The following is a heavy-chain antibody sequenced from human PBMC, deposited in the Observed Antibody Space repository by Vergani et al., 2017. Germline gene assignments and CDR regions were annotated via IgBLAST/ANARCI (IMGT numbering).Heavy chain of an antibody. Sequence: QLQLQQSGPGLVKPSETLSLTCSVSGGSMSGYYWSWIRQPPGKELEWIGYMYHRGSTNYNPSLETRVTISGDTSKNQFSLKLNSVTAADTAVYYCGRVADFYGLGSRLLDLWGQGILVTVSS. D-gene: IGHD3-10*01. CDR1: GGSMSGYY. CDR2: MYHRGST. V-gene: IGHV4-59*01. J-gene: IGHJ5*02. CDR3: GRVADFYGLGSRLLDL.